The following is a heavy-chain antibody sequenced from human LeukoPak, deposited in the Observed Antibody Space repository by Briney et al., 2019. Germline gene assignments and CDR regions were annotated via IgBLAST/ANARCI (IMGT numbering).Heavy chain of an antibody. Sequence: GGSLRLSCAASGFTFSDYYMSWIRQAPGRGLEWVSHIKGSGPTTYYADSVRGRFTISRDNAKNSLFLQMNSLRVDDTAIYYCARAGEMRYMDVWGKGTAVAVSS. V-gene: IGHV3-11*04. CDR2: IKGSGPTT. CDR1: GFTFSDYY. J-gene: IGHJ6*03. D-gene: IGHD5-24*01. CDR3: ARAGEMRYMDV.